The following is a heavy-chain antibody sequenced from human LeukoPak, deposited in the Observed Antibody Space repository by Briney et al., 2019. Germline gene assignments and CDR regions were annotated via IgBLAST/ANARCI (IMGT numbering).Heavy chain of an antibody. CDR1: GYTFTGHY. J-gene: IGHJ5*02. Sequence: ASVKVSCKASGYTFTGHYIHWVRQAPGQGLEWMGWINPHSGGTNYAQKFQGGVTMTRDTSITTAYMELSSLRSDDTAVYYCTRDTGTTGEVKFDPWGQGTLVTVSS. V-gene: IGHV1-2*02. CDR2: INPHSGGT. D-gene: IGHD4-17*01. CDR3: TRDTGTTGEVKFDP.